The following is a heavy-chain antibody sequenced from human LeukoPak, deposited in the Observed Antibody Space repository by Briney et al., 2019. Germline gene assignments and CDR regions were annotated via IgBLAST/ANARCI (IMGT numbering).Heavy chain of an antibody. CDR3: ARSEYSYGADAFDI. V-gene: IGHV4-39*01. J-gene: IGHJ3*02. CDR1: GGSISSSSYY. Sequence: SETLSLTCTVSGGSISSSSYYWGWIRQPPGKGLEWIGSIYYSGSTYYNPSLKSRVTISVDTSKNQFSLKLSSVTAADTAVYYCARSEYSYGADAFDIWGQGTMVTVSS. CDR2: IYYSGST. D-gene: IGHD5-18*01.